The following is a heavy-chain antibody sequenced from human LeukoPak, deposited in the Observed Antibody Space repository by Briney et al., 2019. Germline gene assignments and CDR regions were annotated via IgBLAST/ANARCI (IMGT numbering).Heavy chain of an antibody. J-gene: IGHJ4*02. CDR2: ISYDGTNK. V-gene: IGHV3-30*18. CDR1: GFTFRSYG. CDR3: AKDRLAGGNYYFDY. Sequence: PGRSLRLSCAASGFTFRSYGMHWVRQAPGKGLEWVAVISYDGTNKYYADSVKGRFTISRDNSKNTLYLQMNSLRAEDTAVYYCAKDRLAGGNYYFDYWGQGTLVTVSS. D-gene: IGHD3-16*01.